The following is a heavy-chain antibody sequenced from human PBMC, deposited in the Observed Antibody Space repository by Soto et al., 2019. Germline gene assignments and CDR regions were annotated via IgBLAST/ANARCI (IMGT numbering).Heavy chain of an antibody. Sequence: PSETLSLTCTVSGDSISSSSYYWGWIRQPPGKGLEWIGSIYYSGSTYYNPSLKSRVTISVDTSKNQFSLKLSSVTAADTAVYYCARHYPHAYGDYDAFDIWGQGTMVTVSS. CDR3: ARHYPHAYGDYDAFDI. D-gene: IGHD4-17*01. CDR1: GDSISSSSYY. V-gene: IGHV4-39*01. CDR2: IYYSGST. J-gene: IGHJ3*02.